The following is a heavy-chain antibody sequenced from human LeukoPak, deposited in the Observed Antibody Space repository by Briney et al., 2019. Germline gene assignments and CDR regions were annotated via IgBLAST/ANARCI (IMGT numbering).Heavy chain of an antibody. V-gene: IGHV4-59*01. CDR1: GDSISSYY. J-gene: IGHJ3*02. CDR2: IYYSGNT. D-gene: IGHD2-15*01. CDR3: ARDHCSGGSCYPVWAFDI. Sequence: SETLSLTCTVSGDSISSYYWNWIRQSPGKGLEWIGYIYYSGNTNYNPSLKSRVTISVDTPRNQFSLKLSSVTAADTAVYYCARDHCSGGSCYPVWAFDIWGQGTVVTVSS.